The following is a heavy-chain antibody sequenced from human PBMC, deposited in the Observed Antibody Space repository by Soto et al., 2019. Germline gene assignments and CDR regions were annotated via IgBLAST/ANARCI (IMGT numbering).Heavy chain of an antibody. V-gene: IGHV3-11*01. CDR2: ISSSGSTI. D-gene: IGHD2-2*01. J-gene: IGHJ6*02. CDR1: GFTFSDYY. Sequence: QVQLVESGGGLVKPGGSLRLSCAASGFTFSDYYMSWIRQAPGKGLEWVSYISSSGSTIYDADSVKGRFTIYRDNAKNSVYLQMNSLRAEDTAVYYCARDWDIVLVPAAMSHYYGMDVWGQGTTVTVSS. CDR3: ARDWDIVLVPAAMSHYYGMDV.